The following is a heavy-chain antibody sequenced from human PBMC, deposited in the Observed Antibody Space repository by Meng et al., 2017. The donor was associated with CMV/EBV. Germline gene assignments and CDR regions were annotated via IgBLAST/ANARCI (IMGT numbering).Heavy chain of an antibody. J-gene: IGHJ5*02. CDR2: INHSGST. V-gene: IGHV4-34*01. D-gene: IGHD1-26*01. CDR3: ARGVGGWFDP. Sequence: HVQLQQWGAGLLKPSVTRTPTCAVQVGSFSGYYWSWIRQPPGKGLEWIGEINHSGSTNYNPSLTSRVTISVGTSKNQFSLKLSSVTAADTAVYYCARGVGGWFDPWGQGTLVTVSS. CDR1: VGSFSGYY.